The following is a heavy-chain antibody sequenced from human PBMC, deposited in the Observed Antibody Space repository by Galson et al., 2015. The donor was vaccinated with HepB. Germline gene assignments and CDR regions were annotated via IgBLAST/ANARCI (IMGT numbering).Heavy chain of an antibody. CDR1: GGSFSSFA. J-gene: IGHJ6*02. CDR2: MLTILGTG. D-gene: IGHD5-18*01. CDR3: ARYKLPRGYSPSGYYSAMDG. Sequence: AVKVSCKGSGGSFSSFAVSWVRQAPGRGLVWLRGMLTILGTGKSAQRFQGRVTISAAASTSTSSVGLRSLISEDPAVYYCARYKLPRGYSPSGYYSAMDGWCQWTSVTVSS. V-gene: IGHV1-69*13.